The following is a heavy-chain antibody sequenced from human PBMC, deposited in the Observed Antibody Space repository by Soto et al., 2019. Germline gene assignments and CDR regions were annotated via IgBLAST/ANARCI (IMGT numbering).Heavy chain of an antibody. CDR2: ISGSGGST. Sequence: HPGGSLRLSCAASGFTFSSYAMSWVRQAPGKGLEWVSAISGSGGSTYYADSVKGRFTISRDNSKNTLYLQMNSLRAEDTAVYYCAKDRYYYDSSGYFRYWGQGTLVTVSS. V-gene: IGHV3-23*01. D-gene: IGHD3-22*01. J-gene: IGHJ4*02. CDR3: AKDRYYYDSSGYFRY. CDR1: GFTFSSYA.